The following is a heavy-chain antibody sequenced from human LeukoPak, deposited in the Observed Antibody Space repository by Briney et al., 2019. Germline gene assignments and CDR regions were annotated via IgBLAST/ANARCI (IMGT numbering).Heavy chain of an antibody. Sequence: GASVKVSCKASGYTFTSYGISWVRQAPGQGLEWMGWISAYNGNTNYAQKLQGRVTMTTDTSTSTAYMELRSLRSDDTAVYYCARGYCSGGSCCYFDYWGQGTLVTVSS. J-gene: IGHJ4*02. V-gene: IGHV1-18*01. CDR2: ISAYNGNT. D-gene: IGHD2-15*01. CDR1: GYTFTSYG. CDR3: ARGYCSGGSCCYFDY.